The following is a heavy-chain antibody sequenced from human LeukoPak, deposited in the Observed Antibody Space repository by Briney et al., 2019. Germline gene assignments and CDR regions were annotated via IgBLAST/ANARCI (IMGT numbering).Heavy chain of an antibody. CDR3: ARRGDFWSGYTYFDY. CDR2: ISSDNSYI. CDR1: GFTFSTYS. Sequence: GGSLRLSCAASGFTFSTYSMSWVRQAPGKGLEWVSSISSDNSYIYYADSVKGRFTISRDNAKNSLYLQMNSLRAEDTAVYYCARRGDFWSGYTYFDYWGQGTLVTVSS. J-gene: IGHJ4*02. D-gene: IGHD3-3*01. V-gene: IGHV3-21*01.